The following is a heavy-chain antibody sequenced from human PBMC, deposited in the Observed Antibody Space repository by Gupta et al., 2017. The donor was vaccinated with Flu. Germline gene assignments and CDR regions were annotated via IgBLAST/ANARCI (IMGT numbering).Heavy chain of an antibody. CDR3: AKDSLSSSWALFDY. J-gene: IGHJ4*02. D-gene: IGHD6-13*01. CDR2: ISWNSGTI. V-gene: IGHV3-9*01. CDR1: GFPFDDYA. Sequence: SGFPFDDYAMHWVRQAPGKGLEWVSSISWNSGTIAYADSVKGRFTISRDNAKNSLYLQMNSLRAEDTALYFCAKDSLSSSWALFDYWGQGTLVTVSS.